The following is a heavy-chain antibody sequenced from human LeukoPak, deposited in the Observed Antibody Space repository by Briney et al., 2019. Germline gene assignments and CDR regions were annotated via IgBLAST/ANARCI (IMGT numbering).Heavy chain of an antibody. CDR3: AKVDYYDSSGTFDY. D-gene: IGHD3-22*01. J-gene: IGHJ4*02. CDR1: GFTVNSNY. V-gene: IGHV3-53*01. Sequence: PGGSLRLSCAASGFTVNSNYMTWVRQAPGKGLEWVSVIYSGGSTYYADSVKGRFTISRDNSKNTVYLQMNSLRAEDTAVYYCAKVDYYDSSGTFDYWGQGTLVTVSS. CDR2: IYSGGST.